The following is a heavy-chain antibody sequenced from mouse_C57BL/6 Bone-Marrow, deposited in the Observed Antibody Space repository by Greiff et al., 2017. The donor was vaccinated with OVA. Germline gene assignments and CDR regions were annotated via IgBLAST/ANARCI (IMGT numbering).Heavy chain of an antibody. CDR3: ARDRISSSMDY. J-gene: IGHJ4*01. Sequence: DVHLVESGGGLVKPGGSLKLSCAASGFTFSSYAMSWVRQTPEKRLEWVATISDGGSYTYYPDNVKGRFTISRDNAKNNLYLQMSHLKSEDTAMYYCARDRISSSMDYWGQGTSVTVSS. V-gene: IGHV5-4*01. CDR2: ISDGGSYT. CDR1: GFTFSSYA.